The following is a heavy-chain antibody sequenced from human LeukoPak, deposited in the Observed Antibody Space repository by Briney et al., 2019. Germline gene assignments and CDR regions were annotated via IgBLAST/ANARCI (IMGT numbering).Heavy chain of an antibody. CDR2: IYTSGST. J-gene: IGHJ4*02. D-gene: IGHD3-10*01. CDR3: ARSRGRKVTPFDY. Sequence: SETLSLTCTVSGGSISTYYWSWIRQPPGKGLEWIGHIYTSGSTDYNPSPKSRVTISLDTTNNKISLNLNSVTAADTAVYYCARSRGRKVTPFDYWGQGILVTVSS. CDR1: GGSISTYY. V-gene: IGHV4-4*09.